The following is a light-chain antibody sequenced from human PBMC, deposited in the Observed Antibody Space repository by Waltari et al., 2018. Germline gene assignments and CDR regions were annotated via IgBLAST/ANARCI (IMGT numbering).Light chain of an antibody. V-gene: IGLV2-14*03. Sequence: QSALTQPASVSGSPGQSITISCTGTSSDVGGYNYVSWYQQHPGKAPKLRIYDVSNRPSGVSNRVSGSKSGNTASLTISGLQAEDEADYYCSSYTSSSTRVVFGGGTKLTVL. CDR3: SSYTSSSTRVV. J-gene: IGLJ2*01. CDR2: DVS. CDR1: SSDVGGYNY.